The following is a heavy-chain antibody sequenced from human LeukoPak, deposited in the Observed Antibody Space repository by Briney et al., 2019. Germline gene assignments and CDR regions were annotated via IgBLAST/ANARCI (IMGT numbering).Heavy chain of an antibody. V-gene: IGHV3-23*01. D-gene: IGHD6-19*01. CDR1: GFTFSSYA. CDR2: ISGSGGST. J-gene: IGHJ4*02. Sequence: GGSLRLSCAASGFTFSSYAMSWVRQAPGKGLEWVSAISGSGGSTYYADSVKGRFTISRDISKNTLYLQMNSLRAEDTAVYYCAKDKHSSGWYFDYWGQGTLVTVSS. CDR3: AKDKHSSGWYFDY.